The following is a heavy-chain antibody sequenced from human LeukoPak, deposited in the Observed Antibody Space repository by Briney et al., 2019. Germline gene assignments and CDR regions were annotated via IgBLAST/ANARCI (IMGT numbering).Heavy chain of an antibody. CDR3: ARGRLGQRGLFDY. Sequence: GGSLRLSCAASGFAFSSYEMNWVRQAPGKGLEWVSYISSSGSTIYYADSVKGRFTISRDNAKNSLYLQMNSLRAEDTAVYYCARGRLGQRGLFDYWGQGTLVTVSS. CDR1: GFAFSSYE. D-gene: IGHD6-25*01. V-gene: IGHV3-48*03. CDR2: ISSSGSTI. J-gene: IGHJ4*02.